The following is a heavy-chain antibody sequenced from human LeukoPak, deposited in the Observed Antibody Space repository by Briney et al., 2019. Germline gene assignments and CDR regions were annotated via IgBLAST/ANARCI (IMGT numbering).Heavy chain of an antibody. V-gene: IGHV3-53*01. D-gene: IGHD3-9*01. Sequence: PGGSLRLSCAASGFTVSSNYMSWVRQAPGKGLEWVSVIYSGGSTYYADFVKGRFTISRDNSRNTLYLQMNSLRAEDTALFYCAKGDNNILTGYYNSFDSWGQGTLVTVSS. CDR2: IYSGGST. CDR1: GFTVSSNY. J-gene: IGHJ4*02. CDR3: AKGDNNILTGYYNSFDS.